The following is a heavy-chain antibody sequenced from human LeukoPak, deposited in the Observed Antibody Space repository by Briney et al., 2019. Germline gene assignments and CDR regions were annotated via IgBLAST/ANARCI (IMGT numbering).Heavy chain of an antibody. D-gene: IGHD3-16*02. CDR2: IKQDGSEK. J-gene: IGHJ4*02. CDR3: ARGRLGELSASLFDY. V-gene: IGHV3-7*01. Sequence: GGSLRLSCAASGFRFNTFWMSWVRQAPGKGLEWVANIKQDGSEKYYVDSVKGRFTISRDNAKNSLYLQMNSLRAEDTAVYYCARGRLGELSASLFDYWGQGTLVTVSS. CDR1: GFRFNTFW.